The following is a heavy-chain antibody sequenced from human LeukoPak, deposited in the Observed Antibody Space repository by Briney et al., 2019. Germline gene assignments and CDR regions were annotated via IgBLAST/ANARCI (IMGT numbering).Heavy chain of an antibody. D-gene: IGHD6-13*01. V-gene: IGHV3-23*01. CDR3: ASPRYSSSWNYYYYYMDV. CDR2: ISGSGGST. J-gene: IGHJ6*03. Sequence: QPGRSLTLSCAASGFTFSDYSMNWVRQAPGKGLECVSAISGSGGSTYYADSVKGRFTISRDNSKNTLYLQMNSLRAEDTAVYYCASPRYSSSWNYYYYYMDVWGKGTTVTVSS. CDR1: GFTFSDYS.